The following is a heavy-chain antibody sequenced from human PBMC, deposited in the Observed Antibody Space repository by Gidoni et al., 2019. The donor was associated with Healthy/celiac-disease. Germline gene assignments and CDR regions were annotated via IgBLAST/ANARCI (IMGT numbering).Heavy chain of an antibody. D-gene: IGHD1-26*01. V-gene: IGHV3-9*01. CDR1: GFTFDDYA. Sequence: EVQLVESGGGLVQPGRSLRLSCAASGFTFDDYAMHWVRQAPGKGLEWVSGISWNSGSIGYADSVKGRFTISRDNAKNSLYLQMNSLRAEDTALYYCAKGGASYSGSYYFDYWGQGTLVTVSS. CDR3: AKGGASYSGSYYFDY. CDR2: ISWNSGSI. J-gene: IGHJ4*02.